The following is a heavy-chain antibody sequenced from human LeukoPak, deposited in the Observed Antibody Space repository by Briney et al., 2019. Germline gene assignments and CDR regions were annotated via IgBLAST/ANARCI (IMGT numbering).Heavy chain of an antibody. CDR1: AFIFRNYG. J-gene: IGHJ3*02. CDR3: VKERAPFDAFDI. Sequence: AGSLRLSCAAYAFIFRNYGMHWVRQPPGKGLEWVAVTWSNGINKYYTDSVKGRFITSRGNSENALSLQMNDLRGEDTAVYYCVKERAPFDAFDIWGQGTVVTVS. V-gene: IGHV3-33*06. CDR2: TWSNGINK.